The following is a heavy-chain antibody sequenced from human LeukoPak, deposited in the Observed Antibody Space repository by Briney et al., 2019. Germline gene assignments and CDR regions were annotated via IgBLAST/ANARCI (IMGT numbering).Heavy chain of an antibody. CDR1: GYSISSGYY. D-gene: IGHD2-2*01. Sequence: PSETLSLTCTVSGYSISSGYYWGWIRQPPGKGLEWVSYISSSGSIIYYADSVKGRFTISRDNAKNSLYLQMNSLRAEDTAVYYCARDRRCSSTNCYYWEVLPNFDSWGQGTLVTVSS. V-gene: IGHV3-11*01. CDR2: ISSSGSII. J-gene: IGHJ4*02. CDR3: ARDRRCSSTNCYYWEVLPNFDS.